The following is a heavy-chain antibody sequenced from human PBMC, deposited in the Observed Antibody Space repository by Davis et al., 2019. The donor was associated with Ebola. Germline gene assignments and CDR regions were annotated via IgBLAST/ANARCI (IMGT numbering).Heavy chain of an antibody. D-gene: IGHD1-14*01. CDR1: GVTFGTSW. V-gene: IGHV3-74*01. J-gene: IGHJ5*02. Sequence: GESLKISCAASGVTFGTSWVHWVRQAPGKGLVWVSRINSDGSSTDFADSVKGRFTISRDNAKNMVYLQMNSLRAEDTAVYYCARVAYGRNNRWFDPWGQGTLVTVSA. CDR3: ARVAYGRNNRWFDP. CDR2: INSDGSST.